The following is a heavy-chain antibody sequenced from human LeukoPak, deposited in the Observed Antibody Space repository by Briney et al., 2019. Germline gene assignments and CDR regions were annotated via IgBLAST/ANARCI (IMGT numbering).Heavy chain of an antibody. Sequence: SETLSLTCAVSGGSISNYYWNWIRQPPGKGLEWIGYIYYSGSTNYNPSLKSRVTISVDTSKNQFSLKLSSVTAADTAVYYCARVRFLEWLSSSYYYGMDVWGQGTTVTVSS. CDR2: IYYSGST. CDR1: GGSISNYY. D-gene: IGHD3-3*01. J-gene: IGHJ6*02. CDR3: ARVRFLEWLSSSYYYGMDV. V-gene: IGHV4-59*01.